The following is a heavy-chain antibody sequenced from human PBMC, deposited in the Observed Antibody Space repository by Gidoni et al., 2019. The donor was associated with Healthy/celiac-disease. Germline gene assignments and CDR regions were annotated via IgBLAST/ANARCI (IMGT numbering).Heavy chain of an antibody. CDR3: AKDVVNYGSGSYLDY. J-gene: IGHJ4*02. Sequence: GGSLRLSCAASGFTFSSYAMSWVRQAPGKGLEWVSAISGSGGSTYYADSVKGRFTISRDNSKNTLYLQMNSLRAEDTAVYYCAKDVVNYGSGSYLDYWGQGTLVTVSS. D-gene: IGHD3-10*01. CDR1: GFTFSSYA. CDR2: ISGSGGST. V-gene: IGHV3-23*01.